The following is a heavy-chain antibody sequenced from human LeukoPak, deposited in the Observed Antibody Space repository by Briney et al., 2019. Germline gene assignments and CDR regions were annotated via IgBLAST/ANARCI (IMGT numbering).Heavy chain of an antibody. CDR1: GGSISSSSYY. D-gene: IGHD3-22*01. J-gene: IGHJ4*02. Sequence: SETLSLTCTVSGGSISSSSYYWGWIRQPPGKGLEWIGSIYYSGSTYYNPSLKSRVTISVDTSKNQFSLKLSSGTAVDTAVYYCARDGTHYYDSSGIDYWGQGTLVTVSS. V-gene: IGHV4-39*07. CDR3: ARDGTHYYDSSGIDY. CDR2: IYYSGST.